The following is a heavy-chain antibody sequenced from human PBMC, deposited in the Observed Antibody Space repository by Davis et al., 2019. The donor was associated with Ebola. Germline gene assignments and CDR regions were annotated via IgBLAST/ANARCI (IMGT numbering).Heavy chain of an antibody. CDR3: ARDETYTGRFG. CDR1: GFNFNNHA. V-gene: IGHV3-23*01. CDR2: ISASGHGP. J-gene: IGHJ4*02. D-gene: IGHD1-26*01. Sequence: PGGSLRLSCVGSGFNFNNHAVSWVRQAPGKGLEWVSVISASGHGPYYADSVKGRFTTSRDNSENTVYLQMNSLRPEDTAVYYCARDETYTGRFGWGQGTLVTVSS.